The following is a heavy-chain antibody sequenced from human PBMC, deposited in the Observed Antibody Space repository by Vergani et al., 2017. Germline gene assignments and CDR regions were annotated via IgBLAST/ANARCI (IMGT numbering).Heavy chain of an antibody. CDR2: ISFSGST. V-gene: IGHV4-39*01. D-gene: IGHD1-26*01. CDR3: ARLVGDDDACDI. J-gene: IGHJ3*02. Sequence: QLQLQESGPGLVKPSETLSLTCTVSAGSISSSSYYWGWIRQPPGKGLEWIGSISFSGSTYYNPSLKSRVTISVDTSKTQFSLKLSSVTAADTAVYYCARLVGDDDACDIWGQGTMVTVSS. CDR1: AGSISSSSYY.